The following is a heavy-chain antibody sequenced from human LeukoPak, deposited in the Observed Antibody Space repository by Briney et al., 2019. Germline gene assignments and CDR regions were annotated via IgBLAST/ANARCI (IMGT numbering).Heavy chain of an antibody. CDR1: GGSISSYY. D-gene: IGHD3-22*01. Sequence: SETLSLTCTVSGGSISSYYWSWIRQPPGKGLEWIGYIYYTETTNYNPSLKSRVTISLDTSKNHFSLKLSSVTAADTAVYYCARFVLYYYDSSGYYPGYFQHWGQGTLVTVSS. CDR2: IYYTETT. J-gene: IGHJ1*01. CDR3: ARFVLYYYDSSGYYPGYFQH. V-gene: IGHV4-59*01.